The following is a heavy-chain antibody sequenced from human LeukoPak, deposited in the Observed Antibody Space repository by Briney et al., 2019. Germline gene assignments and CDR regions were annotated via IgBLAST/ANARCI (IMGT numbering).Heavy chain of an antibody. CDR1: GFTFSSYV. V-gene: IGHV3-23*01. CDR3: AKKYSNSWTAFDY. Sequence: GGSLRLSCAASGFTFSSYVMSWVRQAPGKGLEWVSAITGGGNTYYADSVKGRFTISRDNSKNTLFLQMNSLRVGDTAVYYCAKKYSNSWTAFDYWGQGTLVTVSS. CDR2: ITGGGNT. J-gene: IGHJ4*02. D-gene: IGHD6-13*01.